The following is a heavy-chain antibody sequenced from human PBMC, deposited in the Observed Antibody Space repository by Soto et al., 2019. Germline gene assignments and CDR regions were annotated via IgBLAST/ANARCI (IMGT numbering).Heavy chain of an antibody. CDR3: ARSYSSNSSWFDP. Sequence: XGSLGLSCAASGFTVSSNYMSGVRQAPGKGLEWVSVIYSGGSTYYADSVKGRFTISRDNSKNTLYLQMNSLRAEDTAVYYCARSYSSNSSWFDPWGQGTLVTVSS. CDR1: GFTVSSNY. D-gene: IGHD6-13*01. V-gene: IGHV3-53*01. J-gene: IGHJ5*02. CDR2: IYSGGST.